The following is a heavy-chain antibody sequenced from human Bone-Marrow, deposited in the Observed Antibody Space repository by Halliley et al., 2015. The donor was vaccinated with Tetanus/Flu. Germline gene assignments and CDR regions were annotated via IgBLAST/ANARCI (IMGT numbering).Heavy chain of an antibody. CDR1: GGSISSSSYY. J-gene: IGHJ4*02. CDR3: ARLSRGTRFLEWLPFDC. V-gene: IGHV4-39*01. CDR2: IYYSGST. Sequence: GLVKPSETLSLTCTVSGGSISSSSYYWGLIRQSPGKGLEWIATIYYSGSTYYNPSLKSRVTISVDTSKNLFSLNLISVTAADTAVYYCARLSRGTRFLEWLPFDCWGQGTLVTVSS. D-gene: IGHD3-3*01.